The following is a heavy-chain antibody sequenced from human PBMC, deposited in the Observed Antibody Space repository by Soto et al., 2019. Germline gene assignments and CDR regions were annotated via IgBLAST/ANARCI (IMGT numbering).Heavy chain of an antibody. Sequence: EVQLLESGGGLVQRGGSLRLSCAASGFPFSSYVMSWVRQAPGKGLEGVAGFSGGGSNTFYADPVKGRFTISRDNSKNTLLLQMNSRGAEDTAVYYCAKDSNKYSSSLRGRYFDYWGQGIGVTVSS. J-gene: IGHJ4*02. CDR1: GFPFSSYV. CDR3: AKDSNKYSSSLRGRYFDY. D-gene: IGHD4-4*01. V-gene: IGHV3-23*01. CDR2: FSGGGSNT.